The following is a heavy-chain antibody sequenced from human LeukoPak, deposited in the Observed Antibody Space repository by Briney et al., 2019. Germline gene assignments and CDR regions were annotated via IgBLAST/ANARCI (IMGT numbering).Heavy chain of an antibody. V-gene: IGHV3-21*01. CDR1: GFTFSSYS. D-gene: IGHD4-17*01. CDR2: ISSSSSYI. J-gene: IGHJ4*02. Sequence: PGGSLRLSCAASGFTFSSYSMSWVRQAPGKGLEWVSSISSSSSYINYADSVKGRFTISRDNAKNSLYLQMNSLRAEDTAVYYCGTVTGINYWGQGTLVTVSS. CDR3: GTVTGINY.